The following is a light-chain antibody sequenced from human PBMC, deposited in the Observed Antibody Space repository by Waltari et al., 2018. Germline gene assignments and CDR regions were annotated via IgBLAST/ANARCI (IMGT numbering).Light chain of an antibody. Sequence: VLMTQSPPTLSLSPGDTATLSCRASQSINSNLAWYQQKPGQAPRLLIYGAFTRATGVPGRFSGSGSGTDFTLTISGLRSEDFAVYYCQQYDKWPPITFGQGTRLEIK. CDR3: QQYDKWPPIT. CDR2: GAF. V-gene: IGKV3-15*01. J-gene: IGKJ5*01. CDR1: QSINSN.